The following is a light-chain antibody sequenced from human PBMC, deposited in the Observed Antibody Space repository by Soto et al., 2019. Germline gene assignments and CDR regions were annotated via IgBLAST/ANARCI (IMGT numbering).Light chain of an antibody. V-gene: IGKV3-20*01. J-gene: IGKJ5*01. Sequence: EIVLTQSPGTLSLSPGERVTLSCRASQRVSSSYVAWYQQKPGQAPRVVIYGASSRATGIPDRFGGSGSGTDFTLTISRLEPEDFAVYYCQQYGTSPITFGQGTRLEIK. CDR2: GAS. CDR1: QRVSSSY. CDR3: QQYGTSPIT.